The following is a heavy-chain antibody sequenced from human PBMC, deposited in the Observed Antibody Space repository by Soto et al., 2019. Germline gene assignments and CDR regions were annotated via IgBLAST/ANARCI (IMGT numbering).Heavy chain of an antibody. V-gene: IGHV4-4*02. Sequence: SETLSLTCAVSGGSISSSNWWSWVRQPPGKGLEWIGEIYHSGSTNYNPSLKSRVTISADKSKNQFSLKLSSVTAADTAVYYCARVKQLVYYYYGMDVWGQGTTVTVSS. D-gene: IGHD6-6*01. CDR3: ARVKQLVYYYYGMDV. CDR1: GGSISSSNW. CDR2: IYHSGST. J-gene: IGHJ6*02.